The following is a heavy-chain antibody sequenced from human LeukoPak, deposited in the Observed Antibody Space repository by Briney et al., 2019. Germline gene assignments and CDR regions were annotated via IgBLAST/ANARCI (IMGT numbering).Heavy chain of an antibody. V-gene: IGHV1-18*01. J-gene: IGHJ3*02. D-gene: IGHD3-9*01. CDR1: GGTFSSYA. CDR3: ARADYDILTGYSDDAFDI. Sequence: ASVKVSCKASGGTFSSYAISWVRQAPGQGLEWMGWISAYNGNTNYAQKLQGRVTMTTDTSTSTAYMELRSLRSDDTAVYYCARADYDILTGYSDDAFDIWGQGTMVTVSS. CDR2: ISAYNGNT.